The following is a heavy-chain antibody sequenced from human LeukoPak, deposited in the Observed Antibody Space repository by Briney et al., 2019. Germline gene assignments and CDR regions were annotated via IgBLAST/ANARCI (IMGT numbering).Heavy chain of an antibody. CDR3: ARGGAFRDVVDDDFDF. CDR2: MYYSGSA. D-gene: IGHD3-3*02. V-gene: IGHV4-59*08. J-gene: IGHJ4*02. CDR1: GVSISRYY. Sequence: PSETLSLTCTVSGVSISRYYWSWIWQSPRKGMEWVGYMYYSGSASYNPSLESRVTISVDTSKNNLSLRLTSVIAADTAVYYCARGGAFRDVVDDDFDFWGQGTLVTVSS.